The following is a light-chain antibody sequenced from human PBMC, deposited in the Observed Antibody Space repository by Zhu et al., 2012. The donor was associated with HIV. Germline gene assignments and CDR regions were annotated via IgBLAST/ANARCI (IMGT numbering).Light chain of an antibody. CDR1: QSVNNY. J-gene: IGKJ2*01. CDR3: QQRSDWPLYT. Sequence: IALTQSPATLSLSPGERATLSCRASQSVNNYLAWYQQKPGQTPRLLIYDSSNRATGIPARFSGGGSGTDFTLTISSLEPEDFAVYYCQQRSDWPLYTFGQGTKLEIK. V-gene: IGKV3-11*01. CDR2: DSS.